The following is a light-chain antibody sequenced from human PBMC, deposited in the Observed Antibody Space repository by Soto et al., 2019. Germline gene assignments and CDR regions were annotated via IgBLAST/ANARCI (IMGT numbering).Light chain of an antibody. V-gene: IGKV1-8*01. Sequence: IRMTQSPSSLSASTGDRVTITCRASQSISSYLAWYQQKPEKAPKLLIYAASTLQSGVPSRFSGSGSGTDFTLPISCLQSEDFATYYCQQYYSYPRTFGQGTK. J-gene: IGKJ1*01. CDR3: QQYYSYPRT. CDR1: QSISSY. CDR2: AAS.